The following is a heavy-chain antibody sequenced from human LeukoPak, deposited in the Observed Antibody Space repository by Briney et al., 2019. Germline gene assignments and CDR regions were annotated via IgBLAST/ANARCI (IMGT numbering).Heavy chain of an antibody. CDR2: ISYDGSNK. V-gene: IGHV3-30-3*01. Sequence: GGSLRLSCAASGFTFSSYAMHWVRQAPGNGLEWVAVISYDGSNKYYADSVKGRFTISRDNSKNTLYLQMNSLRAEDTAVYYCAKDLYSNYVDIDYWGQGTLVTVSS. D-gene: IGHD4-11*01. J-gene: IGHJ4*02. CDR3: AKDLYSNYVDIDY. CDR1: GFTFSSYA.